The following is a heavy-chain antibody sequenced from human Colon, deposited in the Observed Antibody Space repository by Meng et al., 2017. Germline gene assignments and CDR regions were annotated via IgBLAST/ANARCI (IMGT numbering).Heavy chain of an antibody. CDR3: ARANGDFDEACFDP. J-gene: IGHJ5*02. CDR2: IYYTGNT. V-gene: IGHV4-61*03. D-gene: IGHD4-17*01. CDR1: GASVSSDSHY. Sequence: QVQLPESGPGLVRPSETRSLPCTVSGASVSSDSHYWSWIRQSPGKGLEWIGYIYYTGNTNYNPSLASRVSMSLDTSKNHFSLHLTSVTAADTAIYYCARANGDFDEACFDPWGQGTLVTVSS.